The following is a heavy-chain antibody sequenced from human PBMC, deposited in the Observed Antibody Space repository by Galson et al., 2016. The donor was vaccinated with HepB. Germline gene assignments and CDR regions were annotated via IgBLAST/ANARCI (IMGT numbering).Heavy chain of an antibody. Sequence: SVKVSCKASGYKFTNNGISWVRQAPGQGLEWLGWISAKSGDTDLATKFQGRVTLTRDTPTSTVYMQLTSLRSDDTAMYYCATGVQFRFASWGQGTLVAVSS. D-gene: IGHD5-24*01. CDR2: ISAKSGDT. CDR1: GYKFTNNG. CDR3: ATGVQFRFAS. V-gene: IGHV1-18*01. J-gene: IGHJ5*01.